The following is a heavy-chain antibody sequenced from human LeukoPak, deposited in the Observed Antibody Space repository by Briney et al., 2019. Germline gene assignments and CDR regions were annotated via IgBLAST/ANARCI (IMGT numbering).Heavy chain of an antibody. V-gene: IGHV4-59*08. CDR3: ARQSSWFQVWFDP. Sequence: SETLSLTCTVSGGSISSYYWSWIRQPPGKGLEWIGYIYYGGSTNYNPSLKSRVTISVDMSKNQFALKLRSVTAADTAVYYCARQSSWFQVWFDPWGLGTLVTVSS. CDR2: IYYGGST. D-gene: IGHD6-13*01. J-gene: IGHJ5*02. CDR1: GGSISSYY.